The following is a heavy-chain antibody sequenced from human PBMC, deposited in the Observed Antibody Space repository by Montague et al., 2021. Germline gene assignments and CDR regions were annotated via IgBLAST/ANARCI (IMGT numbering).Heavy chain of an antibody. V-gene: IGHV4-31*03. CDR3: ARDSPVVEPWVGEHKGAFDI. J-gene: IGHJ3*02. CDR1: GDSLSSVGYS. D-gene: IGHD3-10*01. Sequence: TLSLTCTVSGDSLSSVGYSWTWIRQHPGKGLEWIGYMYYSGSTYYNPSLKSRVTISGDTSKNHFSLRLTSVTAADTAVYFCARDSPVVEPWVGEHKGAFDIWGQGTMVTVSS. CDR2: MYYSGST.